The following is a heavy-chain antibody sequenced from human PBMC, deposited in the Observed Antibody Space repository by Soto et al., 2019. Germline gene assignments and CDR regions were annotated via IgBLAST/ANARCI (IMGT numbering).Heavy chain of an antibody. V-gene: IGHV3-48*03. Sequence: GGSLRLSCAASGFTFSSYEMNWVRQAPGKGLEWVSYISSSGSTIYYADSVKGRFTISRDNAKNSLYLQMNSLRAEDTAVYYCARNYYDKRFQHWGQGTLVIVSS. CDR3: ARNYYDKRFQH. CDR2: ISSSGSTI. D-gene: IGHD3-22*01. CDR1: GFTFSSYE. J-gene: IGHJ1*01.